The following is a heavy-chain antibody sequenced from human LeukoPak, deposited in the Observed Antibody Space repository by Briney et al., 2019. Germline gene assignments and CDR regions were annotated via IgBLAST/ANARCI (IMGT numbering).Heavy chain of an antibody. J-gene: IGHJ4*02. V-gene: IGHV1-46*01. CDR2: INPSGGST. CDR3: ARDLGPYYDSSGYFFPHY. Sequence: ASVKVSCKASGYTFTIYYMHWVRQAPGQGLEWMGIINPSGGSTSYAQKFQDRVTMTRDTSTSTVYMELSSLRSEDTAMYYCARDLGPYYDSSGYFFPHYWGQGTLVTVSS. D-gene: IGHD3-22*01. CDR1: GYTFTIYY.